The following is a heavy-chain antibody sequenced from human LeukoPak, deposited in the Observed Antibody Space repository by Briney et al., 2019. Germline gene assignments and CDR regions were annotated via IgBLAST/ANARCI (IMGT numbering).Heavy chain of an antibody. J-gene: IGHJ4*02. CDR1: GFPFNYYN. Sequence: GGSLRLSCAAPGFPFNYYNIHWVRQAPGKGLEWVAFMRNDGSEIHYADSVKGRFTISRDNSKNTLYLQMNSLRAEDTAVYYCARWYPNLPLRAFDYWGQGTLVTVSS. D-gene: IGHD2-15*01. V-gene: IGHV3-30*02. CDR3: ARWYPNLPLRAFDY. CDR2: MRNDGSEI.